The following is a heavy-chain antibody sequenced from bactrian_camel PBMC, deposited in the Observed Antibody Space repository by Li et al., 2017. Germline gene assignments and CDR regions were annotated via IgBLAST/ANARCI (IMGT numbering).Heavy chain of an antibody. CDR1: GYAYNC. V-gene: IGHV3-2*01. J-gene: IGHJ4*01. CDR2: IYTSSGRT. CDR3: AAGWVNRNVLSSYEYDY. Sequence: HVQLVESGGGSVQAGGSLRLSCAASGYAYNCMGWFRQAPGKEREAVAGIYTSSGRTEYADSVKGRFTISRDRSKNTVYLQMDSLKPEDTAMYYCAAGWVNRNVLSSYEYDYWGQGTQVTVS. D-gene: IGHD3*01.